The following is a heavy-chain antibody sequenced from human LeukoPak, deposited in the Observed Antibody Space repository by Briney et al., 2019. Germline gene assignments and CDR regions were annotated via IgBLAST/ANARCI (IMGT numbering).Heavy chain of an antibody. CDR1: GYTLTELS. CDR3: ATDQINCSSTSCYVY. Sequence: ASVKVSCKVSGYTLTELSMHWVRQAPGKGLEWMGGFDPDDGETIYAQKFQGRVTMTEDTSTDTAYMELSSLRSEDTAVYYCATDQINCSSTSCYVYWGQGTLVTVSS. CDR2: FDPDDGET. V-gene: IGHV1-24*01. D-gene: IGHD2-2*01. J-gene: IGHJ4*02.